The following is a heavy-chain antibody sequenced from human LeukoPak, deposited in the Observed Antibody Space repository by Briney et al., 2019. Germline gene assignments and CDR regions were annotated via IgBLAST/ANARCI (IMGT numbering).Heavy chain of an antibody. CDR2: IYYSGST. V-gene: IGHV4-59*01. CDR1: GGSISSYY. D-gene: IGHD5-18*01. J-gene: IGHJ4*02. CDR3: ARGVYSYGPDY. Sequence: SETPSLTCTVSGGSISSYYWSWIRQPPGKGLEWIGYIYYSGSTNYNPSLKSRVTISVDTSKNQFSLKLSSVTAADTAVYYCARGVYSYGPDYWGQGTLVTVSS.